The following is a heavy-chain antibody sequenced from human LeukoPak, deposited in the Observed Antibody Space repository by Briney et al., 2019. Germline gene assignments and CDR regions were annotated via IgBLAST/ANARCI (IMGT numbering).Heavy chain of an antibody. J-gene: IGHJ4*02. CDR2: IYYTGTT. CDR1: GGSFSSYY. V-gene: IGHV4-59*08. Sequence: SETLSLTCTVAGGSFSSYYWSWIRQPPGKGLEWIGHIYYTGTTKYNPSLKSRAAIIIDTSKNEFSLRLSSVTASDTAMYFCARQIYWGSEYFDFWGQGTLFTVSS. CDR3: ARQIYWGSEYFDF. D-gene: IGHD3-16*01.